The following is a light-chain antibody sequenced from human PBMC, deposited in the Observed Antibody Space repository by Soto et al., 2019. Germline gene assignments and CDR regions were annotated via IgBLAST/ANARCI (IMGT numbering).Light chain of an antibody. J-gene: IGKJ4*01. V-gene: IGKV1-8*01. CDR3: QQYYSYPPT. CDR2: AAS. CDR1: QGISSY. Sequence: AIRMTQSPSSFSASTGDRVTITCRASQGISSYLAWYQQKPGKAPKLLIYAASTLQSGVPSRFSGSGSGTDFILTISCLQSEDFANYYCQQYYSYPPTFGGGNKVEIK.